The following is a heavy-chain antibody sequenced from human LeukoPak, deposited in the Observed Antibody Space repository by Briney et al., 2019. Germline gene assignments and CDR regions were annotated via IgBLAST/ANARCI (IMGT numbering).Heavy chain of an antibody. D-gene: IGHD3-10*01. CDR2: IYYSGST. V-gene: IGHV4-59*08. CDR3: ARHPYYYGSGSYYNLGSWFDP. Sequence: SETLSLTCTVSGGSISSYYWSWIRQPPGKGLEWIGYIYYSGSTNYNPSLKSRVTISVDTSKNQFSLKLSSVTAADTAVYYCARHPYYYGSGSYYNLGSWFDPWGQGTLVTVSS. J-gene: IGHJ5*02. CDR1: GGSISSYY.